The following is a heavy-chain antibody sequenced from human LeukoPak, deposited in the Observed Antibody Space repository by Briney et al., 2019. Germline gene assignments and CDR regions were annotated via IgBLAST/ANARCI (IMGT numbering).Heavy chain of an antibody. CDR3: ARDSWSSAAAVGYFDY. Sequence: GGSLRLSCAASGFTFSSYWMHWVRQAPGKGLEWVSSISSSSSYIYYADSVKGRFTIPRDNAKNSLYLQMNSLRAEDTAVYYCARDSWSSAAAVGYFDYWGQGTLVTVSS. D-gene: IGHD6-13*01. J-gene: IGHJ4*02. V-gene: IGHV3-21*01. CDR1: GFTFSSYW. CDR2: ISSSSSYI.